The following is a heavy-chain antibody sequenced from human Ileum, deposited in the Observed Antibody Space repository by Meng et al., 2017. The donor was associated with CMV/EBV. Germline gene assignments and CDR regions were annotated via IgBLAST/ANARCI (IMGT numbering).Heavy chain of an antibody. Sequence: GSLRLSCAVYGGSFSGYYWGWFRKPPGKGLEWIGEIKHSGSTNYNPSLKSRVTISVDTSKNQFSLKLSSVTAADTAVYYCARGRGYCSSTSCYNWFDPWGQGTLVTVSS. D-gene: IGHD2-2*01. J-gene: IGHJ5*02. CDR2: IKHSGST. CDR1: GGSFSGYY. CDR3: ARGRGYCSSTSCYNWFDP. V-gene: IGHV4-34*01.